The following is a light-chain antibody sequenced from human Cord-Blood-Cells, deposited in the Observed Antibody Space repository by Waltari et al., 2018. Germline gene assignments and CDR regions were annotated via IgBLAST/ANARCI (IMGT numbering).Light chain of an antibody. CDR2: VVS. J-gene: IGLJ3*02. CDR3: SSYTSSSTWV. CDR1: SSDVGGYNY. V-gene: IGLV2-14*01. Sequence: QSALTQPASVSGSPGQSITISCTGTSSDVGGYNYVSWYQQHPGKAPQLMVYVVSKRPSGVSTRFSGSKSGNTASLTISGLQAEDEADYYCSSYTSSSTWVFGGGTKLTVL.